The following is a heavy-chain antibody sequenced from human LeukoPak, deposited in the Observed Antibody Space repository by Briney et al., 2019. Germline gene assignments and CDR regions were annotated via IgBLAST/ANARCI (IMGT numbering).Heavy chain of an antibody. CDR2: INPNSGDT. CDR3: ARARLMITFGGVLPFDY. V-gene: IGHV1-2*02. J-gene: IGHJ4*02. CDR1: GYTFTGYY. D-gene: IGHD3-16*01. Sequence: ASVKVSCKASGYTFTGYYMHWARQAPGQGLEWMGWINPNSGDTNFAQKFQGRVTMTRDTSIRTAYMELTRLTSDDTAVYYCARARLMITFGGVLPFDYWGQGTLVTVSS.